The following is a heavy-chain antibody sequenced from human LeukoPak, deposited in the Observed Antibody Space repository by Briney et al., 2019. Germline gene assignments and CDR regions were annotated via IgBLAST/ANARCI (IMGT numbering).Heavy chain of an antibody. D-gene: IGHD2-21*02. CDR3: ARVIVVVTATKTGYYYYMDV. CDR2: ISSSGSYI. J-gene: IGHJ6*03. V-gene: IGHV3-21*01. Sequence: PGGSLRLSCAASGFTFSSYSMNWVRQAPGKGLEWVSSISSSGSYIYYADSVKGRFTISRDNAKNSLYLQMNSLRAEDTAVYYCARVIVVVTATKTGYYYYMDVWGKGTTVTVSS. CDR1: GFTFSSYS.